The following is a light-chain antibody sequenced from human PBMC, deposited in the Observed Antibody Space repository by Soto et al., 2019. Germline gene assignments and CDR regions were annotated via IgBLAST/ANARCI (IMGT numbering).Light chain of an antibody. CDR2: EVR. Sequence: QSVLTQPASVSGSPGQSITVSCTGTNTDVGGYNYVSWYQHRPGKAPRLMIYEVRNRLSGVSNRFSGSKSGNTASLTISGLQSEDEADYFCSSYVGDSAYAFGTGTKVTVL. V-gene: IGLV2-14*01. CDR1: NTDVGGYNY. CDR3: SSYVGDSAYA. J-gene: IGLJ1*01.